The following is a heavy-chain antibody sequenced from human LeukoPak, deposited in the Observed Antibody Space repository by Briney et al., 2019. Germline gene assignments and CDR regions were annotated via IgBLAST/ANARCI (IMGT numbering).Heavy chain of an antibody. V-gene: IGHV4-34*01. D-gene: IGHD3-3*01. J-gene: IGHJ4*02. CDR1: GGSFSGYY. Sequence: PSETLSLTCAVYGGSFSGYYWSWIHQPPGKGLEWIGEINHSGSTNYNPSLKSRVTISVDTSKNQFSLKLSSVTAADTAVYYCARGVYFWSGYPRYYFDYWGQGTLVTVSS. CDR3: ARGVYFWSGYPRYYFDY. CDR2: INHSGST.